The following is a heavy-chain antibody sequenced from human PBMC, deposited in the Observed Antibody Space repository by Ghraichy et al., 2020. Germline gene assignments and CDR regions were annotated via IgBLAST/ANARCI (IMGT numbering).Heavy chain of an antibody. CDR1: GFTFSSYA. J-gene: IGHJ6*02. Sequence: GGSLRLSCAASGFTFSSYAMSWVRQAPGKGLEWVSAISGSGGSTYYADSVKGRFTISRDNSKNTLYLQMNSLRAEDTAVYYCAVGYSSGWYHYYYYYGMDVWGQGTTVTVAS. CDR2: ISGSGGST. D-gene: IGHD6-19*01. CDR3: AVGYSSGWYHYYYYYGMDV. V-gene: IGHV3-23*01.